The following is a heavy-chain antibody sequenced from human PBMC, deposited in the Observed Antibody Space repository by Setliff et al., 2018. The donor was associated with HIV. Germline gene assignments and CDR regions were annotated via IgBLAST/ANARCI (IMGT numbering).Heavy chain of an antibody. J-gene: IGHJ4*02. V-gene: IGHV4-34*01. CDR1: GGSFSGYY. CDR2: INHSGST. CDR3: ARSWGSGSYPY. Sequence: PSETLSLTCAVYGGSFSGYYWSWIRQPPGKGLEWIGEINHSGSTSYNPSLKSRVTISVDTSKNQFSLKLTSVTAADTAVHYCARSWGSGSYPYWGQGTLVTVSS. D-gene: IGHD3-10*01.